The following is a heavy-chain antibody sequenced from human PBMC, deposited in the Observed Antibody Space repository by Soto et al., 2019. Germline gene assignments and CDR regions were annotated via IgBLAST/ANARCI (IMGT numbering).Heavy chain of an antibody. CDR3: AVNAPRYYYGSGSYPLDY. CDR2: IYYSGST. Sequence: PSETLSLTCTVSGGSISSGGYYWSWIRQHPGKGLEWIGYIYYSGSTYYNPSLKSRVTISVDTSKNQFSLKLSSVTAADTAVYYCAVNAPRYYYGSGSYPLDYWGQGTLVTVSS. J-gene: IGHJ4*02. CDR1: GGSISSGGYY. V-gene: IGHV4-31*03. D-gene: IGHD3-10*01.